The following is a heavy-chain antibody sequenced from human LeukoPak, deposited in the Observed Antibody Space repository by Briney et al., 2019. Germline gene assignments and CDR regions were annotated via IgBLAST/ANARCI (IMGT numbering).Heavy chain of an antibody. Sequence: GGSLRLSCAASGFPFSTYWMSWVRQARGKGLEWVAFIRYDGSNKYYADSVKGRFTISRDNSKNTLYLQMNSLRAEDTAVYYCAKDTDSIVGATITDYWGQGTLVTVSS. CDR2: IRYDGSNK. CDR1: GFPFSTYW. V-gene: IGHV3-30*02. J-gene: IGHJ4*02. CDR3: AKDTDSIVGATITDY. D-gene: IGHD1-26*01.